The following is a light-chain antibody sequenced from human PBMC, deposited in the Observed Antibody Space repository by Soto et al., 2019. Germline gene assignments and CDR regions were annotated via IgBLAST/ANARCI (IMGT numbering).Light chain of an antibody. Sequence: QSVLTQPPSASGTPGQRVTISCSGSSSNIGSNTVNWYQQLTGTAPKLLIYSNNQRPSGVPDRFSGSKSGTSASLAISGLQSEDEADYYCAAWDDILNGGVFGGGTKLTVL. V-gene: IGLV1-44*01. CDR3: AAWDDILNGGV. CDR1: SSNIGSNT. CDR2: SNN. J-gene: IGLJ3*02.